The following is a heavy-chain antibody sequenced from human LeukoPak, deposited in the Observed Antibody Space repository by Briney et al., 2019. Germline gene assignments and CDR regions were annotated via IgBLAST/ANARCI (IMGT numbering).Heavy chain of an antibody. CDR1: GFTFSTYS. D-gene: IGHD6-13*01. CDR2: ISSTSISSPTTYI. V-gene: IGHV3-21*01. CDR3: ASDGGAAAMRYSYYIDV. J-gene: IGHJ6*03. Sequence: GGSLRLSCEASGFTFSTYSVNWVRQAPGKGLEGVASISSTSISSPTTYIYSADSVNGRFTISRHNAKTSLFLQMDSLRAEDTAAYDCASDGGAAAMRYSYYIDVWGKGTTATVSS.